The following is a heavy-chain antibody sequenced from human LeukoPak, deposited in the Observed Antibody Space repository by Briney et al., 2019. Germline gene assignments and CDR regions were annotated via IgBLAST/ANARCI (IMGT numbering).Heavy chain of an antibody. CDR1: GFTVSSNY. V-gene: IGHV3-53*01. D-gene: IGHD6-19*01. CDR3: TKLKGWYGEGFFDY. J-gene: IGHJ4*02. Sequence: GGSLRLSCAASGFTVSSNYMSWVRQPAGKGLEWVSVLYSGGGAFYADSVNGRFTISRDTSKSTLYLQMNDLRADDTAVYYCTKLKGWYGEGFFDYWGQGTLVTVSS. CDR2: LYSGGGA.